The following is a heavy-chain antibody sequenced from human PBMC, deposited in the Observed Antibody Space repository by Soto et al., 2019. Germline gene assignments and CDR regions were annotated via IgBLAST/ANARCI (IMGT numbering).Heavy chain of an antibody. Sequence: QVQLQESGPGLVKPSETLSLICTVSGDSINNYYWSWIRQPPGKGLGWIGYIYYSGRTDYNPSLKSRVTISVDTSKNQFSLKLSSVTAADTAVYYCARAWNSGYDPWGQGTLVTVSS. J-gene: IGHJ5*02. CDR1: GDSINNYY. CDR2: IYYSGRT. D-gene: IGHD5-12*01. CDR3: ARAWNSGYDP. V-gene: IGHV4-59*01.